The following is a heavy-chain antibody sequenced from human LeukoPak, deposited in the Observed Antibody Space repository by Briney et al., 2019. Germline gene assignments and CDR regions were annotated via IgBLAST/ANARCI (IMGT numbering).Heavy chain of an antibody. CDR3: ATDPAGLIYCSGGSCYSA. D-gene: IGHD2-15*01. J-gene: IGHJ5*02. V-gene: IGHV1-24*01. CDR2: FDPEDGET. CDR1: GYTLTELS. Sequence: GASVKVSCKVSGYTLTELSMHWVRQAPGKGLEWMGGFDPEDGETIYAQKFQGRVTMTEDTSTDTAYMELSSLRSEDTAVYYCATDPAGLIYCSGGSCYSAWGQGTLVTVSS.